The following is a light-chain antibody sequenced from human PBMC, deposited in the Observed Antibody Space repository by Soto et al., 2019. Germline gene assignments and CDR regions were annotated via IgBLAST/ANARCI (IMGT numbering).Light chain of an antibody. V-gene: IGKV3-20*01. Sequence: EIVWTQSPGTLSLSPGERATLSCRARQSVSSSYLAWYQQKPGQAPRLLIYGASSRATGIPDRFSGSGSGTDFTLTIRRLEPEDFAVYYCQQYGSSPRTFGQGTKVEIK. CDR1: QSVSSSY. CDR2: GAS. J-gene: IGKJ1*01. CDR3: QQYGSSPRT.